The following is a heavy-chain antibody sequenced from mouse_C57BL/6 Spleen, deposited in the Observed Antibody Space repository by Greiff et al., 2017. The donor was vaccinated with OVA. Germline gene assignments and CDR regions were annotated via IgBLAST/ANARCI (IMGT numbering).Heavy chain of an antibody. V-gene: IGHV5-9*01. Sequence: EVQLVESGGGLVKPGGSLKLSCAASGFTFSSYTMSWVRQTPEKRLEWVATISGGGGNTYYPDSVKGRFTIPRDNAKNTLYLQMSSLRSEDTALYYCARQGIYYDYDGNYFDYWGQGTTLTVSS. CDR2: ISGGGGNT. J-gene: IGHJ2*01. CDR1: GFTFSSYT. CDR3: ARQGIYYDYDGNYFDY. D-gene: IGHD2-4*01.